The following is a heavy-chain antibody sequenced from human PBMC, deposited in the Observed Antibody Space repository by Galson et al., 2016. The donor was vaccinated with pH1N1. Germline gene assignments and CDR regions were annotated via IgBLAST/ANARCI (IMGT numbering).Heavy chain of an antibody. J-gene: IGHJ4*02. CDR3: AKGYTILGVVKGPFDY. Sequence: FLRLSCAASGFPFSSYAMSWVRQAPGKGLEWVSSIRDTGGKTYYADSVKGRFTISRVHSKNTLYLQMNSLRADDTAVYYCAKGYTILGVVKGPFDYWGQGTLVTVSS. V-gene: IGHV3-23*01. CDR2: IRDTGGKT. D-gene: IGHD3-3*01. CDR1: GFPFSSYA.